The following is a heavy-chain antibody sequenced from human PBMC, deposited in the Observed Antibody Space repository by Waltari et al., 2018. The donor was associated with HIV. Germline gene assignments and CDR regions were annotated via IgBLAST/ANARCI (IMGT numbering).Heavy chain of an antibody. D-gene: IGHD3-9*01. CDR3: ARASVLRYFDWLLDEDYGMDV. CDR1: GFTLRRSA. Sequence: QVQLVESGGGVVRPGRSLSLSCGASGFTLRRSAMHWVRKAPGKGLEWVAVISYDGINKYYTDSVKGRFTISRDNSRSTLYLQMNSLRAEDTALYYCARASVLRYFDWLLDEDYGMDVWGQGTTVTVSS. J-gene: IGHJ6*02. V-gene: IGHV3-30-3*01. CDR2: ISYDGINK.